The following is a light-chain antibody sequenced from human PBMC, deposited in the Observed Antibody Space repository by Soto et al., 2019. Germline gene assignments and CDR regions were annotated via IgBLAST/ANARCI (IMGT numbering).Light chain of an antibody. J-gene: IGKJ1*01. CDR1: RSLSSS. V-gene: IGKV3-15*01. CDR3: LQYFRWRT. CDR2: DAS. Sequence: EIVMTQSPATLSVSPGERATLSCRASRSLSSSLAWYQQKPGQAPRLLIYDASTRATDIPARFSGSGSGTEFTLTISSLQSEDSAVYYCLQYFRWRTFGQGTKVEIK.